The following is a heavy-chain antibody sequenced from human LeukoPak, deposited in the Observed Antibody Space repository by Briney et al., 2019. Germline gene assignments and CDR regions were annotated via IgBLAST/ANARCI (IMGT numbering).Heavy chain of an antibody. D-gene: IGHD6-13*01. CDR3: ARAPYSSSWSFTFDI. CDR1: GGSISSYY. V-gene: IGHV4-59*01. Sequence: PSETLSLTCTVSGGSISSYYWSWIRQPPGKGLEWIGYIYYSGSTNYNPSLKSRVTISVDTSKNQFSLKLSSVTAADTAVYYCARAPYSSSWSFTFDIWGQGTMVTVPS. CDR2: IYYSGST. J-gene: IGHJ3*02.